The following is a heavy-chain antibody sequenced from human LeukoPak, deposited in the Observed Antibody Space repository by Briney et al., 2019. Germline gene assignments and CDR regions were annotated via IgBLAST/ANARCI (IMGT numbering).Heavy chain of an antibody. CDR1: GFTFSSYA. CDR2: ISGSGGST. D-gene: IGHD2-2*01. CDR3: AKDQDIVVVPAAMDY. Sequence: GGSLRLPCAASGFTFSSYAMSWVRQAPGKGLEWVSAISGSGGSTYYADSVKGRFTISRDNSKNTLYLQMNSLRAEDTAVYYCAKDQDIVVVPAAMDYWGQGTLVTVSS. J-gene: IGHJ4*02. V-gene: IGHV3-23*01.